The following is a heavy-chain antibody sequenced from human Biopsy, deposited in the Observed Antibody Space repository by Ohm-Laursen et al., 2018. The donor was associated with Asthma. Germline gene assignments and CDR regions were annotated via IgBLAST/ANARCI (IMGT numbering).Heavy chain of an antibody. CDR1: GGTFSNFA. J-gene: IGHJ6*02. CDR3: ARCQVGYSSGWSLLLKKIYYSGMDV. CDR2: INPVFGTT. V-gene: IGHV1-69*13. Sequence: SVKVSCKAPGGTFSNFAISWVRQAPGQGLEWLGGINPVFGTTNYAQKFQGRVTITADESTSTAYMEVTSLRSEDTAIYYCARCQVGYSSGWSLLLKKIYYSGMDVWGQGTAVTVSS. D-gene: IGHD6-19*01.